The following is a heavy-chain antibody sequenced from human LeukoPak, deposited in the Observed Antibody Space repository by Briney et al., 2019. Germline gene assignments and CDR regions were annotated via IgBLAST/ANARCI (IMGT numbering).Heavy chain of an antibody. J-gene: IGHJ6*03. V-gene: IGHV4-59*01. CDR2: IYYSGST. CDR1: GGSISSYY. D-gene: IGHD3-22*01. CDR3: ARDRGYYDSSEQAYYYYMDV. Sequence: SETLSLTCTVSGGSISSYYWSWLRQPPGKGLEGIGYIYYSGSTNYNPSLKSRVTISVDTSKNQFSLKLSSVTAADTAVYYCARDRGYYDSSEQAYYYYMDVWGKGTTVTVSS.